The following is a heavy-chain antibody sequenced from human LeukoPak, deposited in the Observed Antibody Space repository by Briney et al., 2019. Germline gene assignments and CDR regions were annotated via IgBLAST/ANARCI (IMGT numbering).Heavy chain of an antibody. CDR1: GSTSRRFA. CDR3: ACNGDMSNFDY. CDR2: IIPFLGIP. V-gene: IGHV1-69*04. J-gene: IGHJ4*02. Sequence: SVKVSCKASGSTSRRFAISWVRQAPGQGLEWVGRIIPFLGIPNFAQKFQGRVTITADESTKTAYMELSSLRSEGTAVYYCACNGDMSNFDYWGQGTLVTVSS. D-gene: IGHD2-8*01.